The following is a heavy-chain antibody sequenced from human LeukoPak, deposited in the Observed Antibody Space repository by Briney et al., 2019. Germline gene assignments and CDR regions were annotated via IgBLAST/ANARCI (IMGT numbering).Heavy chain of an antibody. D-gene: IGHD3-22*01. CDR1: GYSISSGYY. J-gene: IGHJ4*02. CDR3: AREGVYDSSGYYYGRPGY. CDR2: IYHSGST. Sequence: SETLSLTCTVSGYSISSGYYWGWIRQPPGKGLEWIGSIYHSGSTYYNPSLKSRVTISVDTSKNQFSLKLSSVTAADTAVYYCAREGVYDSSGYYYGRPGYWGRGTLVTVSS. V-gene: IGHV4-38-2*02.